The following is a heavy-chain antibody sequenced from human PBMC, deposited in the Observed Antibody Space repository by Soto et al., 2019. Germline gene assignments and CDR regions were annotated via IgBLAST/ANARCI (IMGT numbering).Heavy chain of an antibody. D-gene: IGHD3-16*01. CDR3: ASWGFGLLDAFDI. J-gene: IGHJ3*02. V-gene: IGHV4-31*03. CDR2: IYYSGST. Sequence: TLSLTCTVSGGSISSGGYYWSWFRQHPGKGLEWIGYIYYSGSTYYNPSLKSRVTISVDTSKNQFSLKLSSVTAADTAVYYCASWGFGLLDAFDIWGQGTMVTVSS. CDR1: GGSISSGGYY.